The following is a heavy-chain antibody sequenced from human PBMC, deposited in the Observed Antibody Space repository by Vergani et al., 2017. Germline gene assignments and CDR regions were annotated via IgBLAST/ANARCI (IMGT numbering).Heavy chain of an antibody. J-gene: IGHJ6*02. Sequence: VQLVESGGGLVKPGGSLRLSCAASGFTFSDYYMSWIRQAPGKGLEWVSVIYSGGSTYYADSVKGRFTISRDNSKNTLYLQMNSLRAEDTAVYYCARDDYNWIYRGSGMDVWGQGTTVTVSS. CDR3: ARDDYNWIYRGSGMDV. CDR1: GFTFSDYY. V-gene: IGHV3-66*01. D-gene: IGHD1-7*01. CDR2: IYSGGST.